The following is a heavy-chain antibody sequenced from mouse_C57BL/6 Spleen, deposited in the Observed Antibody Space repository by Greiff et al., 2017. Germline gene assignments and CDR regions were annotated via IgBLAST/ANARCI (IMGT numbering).Heavy chain of an antibody. CDR2: ISDGGSYT. V-gene: IGHV5-4*01. J-gene: IGHJ1*03. CDR1: GFTFSSYA. D-gene: IGHD2-14*01. Sequence: EVKLMESGGGLVKPGGSLKLSCAASGFTFSSYAMSWVRQTPEKRLEWVATISDGGSYTYYPDNVKGRVTISRDNAKNNLYLQMSHLKSEDTAMYYCARDSYRNDVDWYFDVWGTGTTVTVSS. CDR3: ARDSYRNDVDWYFDV.